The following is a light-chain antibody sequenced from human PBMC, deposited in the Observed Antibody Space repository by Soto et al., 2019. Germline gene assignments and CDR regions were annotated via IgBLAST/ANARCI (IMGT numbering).Light chain of an antibody. J-gene: IGLJ2*01. V-gene: IGLV1-51*01. CDR2: DSY. CDR3: GTWDGGLL. Sequence: QSVLTQPPSVSAAPGQKVTIACSGSTSNVGNNHVSWYQQIPGTAPKLLIYDSYLRPSGIPDRFSGSRSGTSATLAITGLQTGDEADYYCGTWDGGLLFGGGTKVTVL. CDR1: TSNVGNNH.